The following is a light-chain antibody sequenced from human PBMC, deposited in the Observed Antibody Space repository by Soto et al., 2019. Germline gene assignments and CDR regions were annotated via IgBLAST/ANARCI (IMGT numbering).Light chain of an antibody. Sequence: EVVLTQSPGTLSLSPGERATLSCRASQSVSNNYLAWYQQKPGQAPRLLIYGASSRATGIPDRFSGSGSGTDFTLTISRLEPEDFAVYYCQQYGISPWTFGQGTKV. CDR3: QQYGISPWT. J-gene: IGKJ1*01. CDR2: GAS. CDR1: QSVSNNY. V-gene: IGKV3-20*01.